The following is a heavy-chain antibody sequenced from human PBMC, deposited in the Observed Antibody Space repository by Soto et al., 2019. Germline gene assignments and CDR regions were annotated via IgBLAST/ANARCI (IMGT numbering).Heavy chain of an antibody. CDR2: VKEDGSDK. V-gene: IGHV3-7*01. D-gene: IGHD3-10*01. J-gene: IGHJ4*02. CDR3: ARVVIPMLRGGLDY. Sequence: EVQLVESGGGLVQPGGSLRLSCAASGFTFRSYLMSWVRQAPGKGLEWVANVKEDGSDKYYVDSVKGRFAISRDNANNSLYLQMNSLRAEDTAVYYCARVVIPMLRGGLDYWGQGTLVTVSS. CDR1: GFTFRSYL.